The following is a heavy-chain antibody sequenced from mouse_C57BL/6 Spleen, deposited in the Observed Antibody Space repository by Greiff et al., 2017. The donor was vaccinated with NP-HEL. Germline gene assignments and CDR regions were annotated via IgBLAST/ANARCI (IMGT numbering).Heavy chain of an antibody. CDR3: ASRPYDYDYFDY. CDR2: ISSGSSTI. V-gene: IGHV5-17*01. Sequence: EVQRVESGGGLVKPGGSLKLSCAASGFTFSDYGMHWVRQAPEKGLEWVAYISSGSSTIYYADTVQGRFTISRDNAKNTLFLHMTSLRSDDTAMYYCASRPYDYDYFDYWGQGTTLTVSS. CDR1: GFTFSDYG. D-gene: IGHD2-4*01. J-gene: IGHJ2*01.